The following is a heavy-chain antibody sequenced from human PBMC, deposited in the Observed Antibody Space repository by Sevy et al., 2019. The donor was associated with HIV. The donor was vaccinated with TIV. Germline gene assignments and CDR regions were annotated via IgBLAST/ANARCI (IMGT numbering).Heavy chain of an antibody. V-gene: IGHV3-30*04. CDR2: MSYVGNSE. CDR3: ARLSPCGGDCYYYDH. Sequence: GGSLRLSCAASEFTFSEEALHWVRQAPGKGLEWVAVMSYVGNSENYADAAKGRFIISRENSKNTLYLDMNSLRPEDTAVYYCARLSPCGGDCYYYDHWGQGTLVTVSS. D-gene: IGHD2-21*02. J-gene: IGHJ4*02. CDR1: EFTFSEEA.